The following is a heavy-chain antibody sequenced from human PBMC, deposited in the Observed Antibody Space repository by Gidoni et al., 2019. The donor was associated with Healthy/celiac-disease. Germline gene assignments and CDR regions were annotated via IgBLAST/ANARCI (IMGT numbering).Heavy chain of an antibody. Sequence: QVQLVESGGGVVQPGRSLRLSCAASGFTFSSYGMHWVRQAPGKGLEWVAVIWYDGSNKYYADSVKGRFTISRDNSKNTLYLQMNSLRAEDTAVYYCARDTHSSGHYGMDVWGQGTTVTVSS. CDR2: IWYDGSNK. V-gene: IGHV3-33*01. CDR1: GFTFSSYG. D-gene: IGHD6-19*01. CDR3: ARDTHSSGHYGMDV. J-gene: IGHJ6*02.